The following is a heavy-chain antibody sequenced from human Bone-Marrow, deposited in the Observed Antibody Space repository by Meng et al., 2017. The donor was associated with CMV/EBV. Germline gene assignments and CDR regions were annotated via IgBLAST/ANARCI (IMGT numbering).Heavy chain of an antibody. J-gene: IGHJ4*02. D-gene: IGHD6-13*01. CDR3: ARRTASSSWSKFDY. Sequence: SETLSLTCIVSGDSVSSGSYYWSWIRQPPGKGLEWIGYIYYSGTANYNPSLKSRVTISVDTSKNQFSLKLSSVTAADTAVYYCARRTASSSWSKFDYWGRGTLVTGYS. CDR1: GDSVSSGSYY. CDR2: IYYSGTA. V-gene: IGHV4-61*01.